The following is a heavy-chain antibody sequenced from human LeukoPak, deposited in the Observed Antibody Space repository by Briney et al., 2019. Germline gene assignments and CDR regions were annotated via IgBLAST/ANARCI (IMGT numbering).Heavy chain of an antibody. V-gene: IGHV3-48*04. CDR1: GFTFSSFS. D-gene: IGHD3-10*01. Sequence: GGSLRLSCSASGFTFSSFSMFWVRQAPGKGLEWLSYISSTSRNIYYADSVKGRFTVSRDNAKNSLFLQMNSLRAEDTAIYYCAREWRGSGDYWGQGTLVTVSS. CDR2: ISSTSRNI. J-gene: IGHJ4*02. CDR3: AREWRGSGDY.